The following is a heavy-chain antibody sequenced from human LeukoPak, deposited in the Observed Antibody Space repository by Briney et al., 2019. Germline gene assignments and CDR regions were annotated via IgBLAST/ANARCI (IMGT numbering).Heavy chain of an antibody. CDR3: ARDPLDFGTSAAEYFQH. D-gene: IGHD1-1*01. V-gene: IGHV1-18*01. J-gene: IGHJ1*01. CDR1: GYTFTTYG. CDR2: ISADNGNT. Sequence: ASVTVSFKASGYTFTTYGISWVRQAPGQGLEWMGWISADNGNTNYAQKLQGRVTMTTDTSTSTAYMELRSLRSDDTAVYYCARDPLDFGTSAAEYFQHWGQGTLVTVSS.